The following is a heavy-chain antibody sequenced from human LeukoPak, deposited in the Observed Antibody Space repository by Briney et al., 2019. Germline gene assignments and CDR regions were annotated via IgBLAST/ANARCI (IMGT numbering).Heavy chain of an antibody. J-gene: IGHJ4*02. CDR1: GASISSYY. Sequence: PSETLSLTCTVSGASISSYYWSWIRQPPGKGLEWIGYIYYSGSTNYNPSLKSRVTISVDTSKNQFSLKLNSVAAADTAVYYCARSRSSSWFLFDYWGQGTLVTVSS. V-gene: IGHV4-59*01. CDR3: ARSRSSSWFLFDY. CDR2: IYYSGST. D-gene: IGHD6-13*01.